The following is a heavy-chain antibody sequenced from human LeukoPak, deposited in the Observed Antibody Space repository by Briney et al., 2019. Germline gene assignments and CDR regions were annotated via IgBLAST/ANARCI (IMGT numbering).Heavy chain of an antibody. J-gene: IGHJ4*02. V-gene: IGHV1-2*02. CDR3: ARDYCSGGSCYGTFDY. Sequence: ASVKVSCKASGYTFTGYYMHWVRQAPGQGLGWMGWINPNSGGTNYAQKFQGRVTMTRDTSISTAYMELSRLRSDDTAVYYCARDYCSGGSCYGTFDYWGQGTLVTVSS. CDR1: GYTFTGYY. CDR2: INPNSGGT. D-gene: IGHD2-15*01.